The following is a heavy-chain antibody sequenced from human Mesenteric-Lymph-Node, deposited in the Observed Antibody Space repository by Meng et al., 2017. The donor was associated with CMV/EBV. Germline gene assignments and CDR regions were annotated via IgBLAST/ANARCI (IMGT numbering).Heavy chain of an antibody. V-gene: IGHV4-39*07. CDR2: IYYSGST. CDR3: ARDNIRGDIVVVPAAFYYYYGMDV. CDR1: GGSISSSSYY. Sequence: SETLSLTCTVSGGSISSSSYYWGWIRQPPGKGLEWIGSIYYSGSTYYNPSLKSRVTISVDTSKNQFSLKLSSVTAADTAVYYCARDNIRGDIVVVPAAFYYYYGMDVWGQGTTVTVSS. J-gene: IGHJ6*02. D-gene: IGHD2-2*01.